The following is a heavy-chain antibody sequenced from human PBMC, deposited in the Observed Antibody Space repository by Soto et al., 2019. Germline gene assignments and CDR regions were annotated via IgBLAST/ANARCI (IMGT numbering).Heavy chain of an antibody. Sequence: SETLSLTCAVYGGSFSGYYWSWIRQPPGKGLEWIGEINHSGSTNYNPSLKGRVTISVDTSKNQFSLKLSSVTAADTAGLRDYYYYGMDVWGQGTTVTVSS. V-gene: IGHV4-34*01. CDR1: GGSFSGYY. D-gene: IGHD3-16*01. J-gene: IGHJ6*02. CDR3: YYYYGMDV. CDR2: INHSGST.